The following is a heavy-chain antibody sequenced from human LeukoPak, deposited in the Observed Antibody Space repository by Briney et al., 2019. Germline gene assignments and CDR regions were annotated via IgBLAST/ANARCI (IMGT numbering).Heavy chain of an antibody. Sequence: ASVKVSCKASGYSFTGYYIHWVRLAPGQGLEWMGWINPKSGGTHYAQKFQGRVSMTRDTSINTVHLELSSLKTNDTAVYYCARTREGVWGSYSPWGQGTPVTVSS. J-gene: IGHJ4*02. CDR3: ARTREGVWGSYSP. CDR1: GYSFTGYY. D-gene: IGHD3-16*01. V-gene: IGHV1-2*02. CDR2: INPKSGGT.